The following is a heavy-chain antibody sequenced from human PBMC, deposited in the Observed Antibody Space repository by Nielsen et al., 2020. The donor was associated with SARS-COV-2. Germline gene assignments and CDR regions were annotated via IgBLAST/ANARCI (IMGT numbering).Heavy chain of an antibody. CDR2: IYNSGST. Sequence: SETLSLTCIVSGGSITSGDYFWSWIRQPPGKGLEWIGYIYNSGSTSYNPSLKSRLTISVDTSKNQFSLKLSSVTAADTAVYYCVRVELLLEGVHWFDPWGQGTLVTVSS. D-gene: IGHD1-26*01. J-gene: IGHJ5*02. V-gene: IGHV4-30-4*01. CDR1: GGSITSGDYF. CDR3: VRVELLLEGVHWFDP.